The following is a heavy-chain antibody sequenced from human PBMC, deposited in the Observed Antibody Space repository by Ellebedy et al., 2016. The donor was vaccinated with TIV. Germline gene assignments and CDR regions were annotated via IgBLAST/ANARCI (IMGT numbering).Heavy chain of an antibody. J-gene: IGHJ4*02. CDR3: ARTLRFPSWAFDY. V-gene: IGHV2-70*18. Sequence: TLSLTCSISGGSISSYYWSWVRQPPGKALEWLARIDWDDDKFYNTSLKTRLTISKDTSKNQVVLTMTNMDPVDTATYYCARTLRFPSWAFDYWGQGILVTVSS. CDR1: GGSISSYY. CDR2: IDWDDDK. D-gene: IGHD3-3*01.